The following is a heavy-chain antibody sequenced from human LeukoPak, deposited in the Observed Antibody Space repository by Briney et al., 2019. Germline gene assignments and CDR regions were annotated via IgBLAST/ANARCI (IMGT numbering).Heavy chain of an antibody. Sequence: PGGSLRLSCAASGFTFSSYAMSWVRQAPGKGLEWVSAISGSGGSTYYADSVKGRFTISRDNSKNTLYLQMNSLRAEDTAVYYCAKAKSSLPLGKGGLEVGPSWRLDYWGQGTLVTVSS. CDR3: AKAKSSLPLGKGGLEVGPSWRLDY. V-gene: IGHV3-23*01. CDR1: GFTFSSYA. CDR2: ISGSGGST. J-gene: IGHJ4*02. D-gene: IGHD1-26*01.